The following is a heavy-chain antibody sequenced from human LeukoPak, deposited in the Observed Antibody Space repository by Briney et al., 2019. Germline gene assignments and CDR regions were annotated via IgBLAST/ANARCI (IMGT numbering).Heavy chain of an antibody. CDR2: IGTVADT. D-gene: IGHD3-16*01. Sequence: PGGSLRLSCAASGFNFNNYDMHWVRQAAGKRLEWVSGIGTVADTFYLDYVQGRFTISVENAKNSFYLQMNSLRAGDTAVYYCASGWGGHGRSWGALDFWGQGILVTVSS. V-gene: IGHV3-13*04. CDR1: GFNFNNYD. CDR3: ASGWGGHGRSWGALDF. J-gene: IGHJ4*02.